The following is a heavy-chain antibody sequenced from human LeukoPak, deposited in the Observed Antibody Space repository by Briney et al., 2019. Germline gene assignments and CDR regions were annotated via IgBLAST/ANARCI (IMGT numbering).Heavy chain of an antibody. CDR1: GFTFSSYG. J-gene: IGHJ4*02. V-gene: IGHV3-33*01. Sequence: PGRSLRLSCAASGFTFSSYGMHWVRQAPGKGLEWVAVIWYDGSDKYYADSVKGRFTISRDNSKNTLYLQMNSLRAEDSAAYYCARGRVVIPEGPDYWGQGTSVTVSS. CDR2: IWYDGSDK. D-gene: IGHD3-10*01. CDR3: ARGRVVIPEGPDY.